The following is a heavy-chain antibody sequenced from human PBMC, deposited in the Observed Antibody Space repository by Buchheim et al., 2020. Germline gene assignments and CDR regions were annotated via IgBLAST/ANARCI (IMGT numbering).Heavy chain of an antibody. CDR3: AREMATFDY. J-gene: IGHJ4*02. D-gene: IGHD5-24*01. CDR2: ISYDGSNK. V-gene: IGHV3-30*03. Sequence: QVQLVESGGGVVQPGRSLRLSCAASGFTFSSYGMHWVRQAPGKGLEWVAVISYDGSNKYYADSVKGRFTISRDNAKNSLYLQMNSLRAEDTAVYYCAREMATFDYWGQGTL. CDR1: GFTFSSYG.